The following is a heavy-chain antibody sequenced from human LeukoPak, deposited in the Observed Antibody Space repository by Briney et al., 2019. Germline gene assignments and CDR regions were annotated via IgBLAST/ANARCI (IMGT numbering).Heavy chain of an antibody. CDR3: ARGMAVAYDYNWFDP. CDR1: GGSISSYY. D-gene: IGHD5-12*01. Sequence: SETLSLTCSVSGGSISSYYWSWIQQTAGKGLEWIGRINASGSTRFNPSLKSRVTMSVDTSKNQFSLKLSSVTAADTAVYFCARGMAVAYDYNWFDPWGQGTLVTVSS. V-gene: IGHV4-4*07. J-gene: IGHJ5*02. CDR2: INASGST.